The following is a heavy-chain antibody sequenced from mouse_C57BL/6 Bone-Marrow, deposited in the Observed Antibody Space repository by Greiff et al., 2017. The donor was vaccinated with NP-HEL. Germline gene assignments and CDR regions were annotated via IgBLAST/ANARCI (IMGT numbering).Heavy chain of an antibody. CDR2: IDPENGDT. J-gene: IGHJ4*01. CDR1: GFNIKDDY. V-gene: IGHV14-4*01. Sequence: EVKLVESGAELVRPGASVKLSCTASGFNIKDDYMHWVKQRPEQGLEWIGWIDPENGDTEYAPKFQGKATITADTSSNTAYLQLSSLTSEDTAVYYCTTGDAVDYWGQGTSVTVSS. CDR3: TTGDAVDY.